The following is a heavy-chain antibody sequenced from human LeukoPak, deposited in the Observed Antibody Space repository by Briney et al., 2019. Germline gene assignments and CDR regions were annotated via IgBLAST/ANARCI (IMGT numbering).Heavy chain of an antibody. CDR2: INHSGST. V-gene: IGHV4-34*01. J-gene: IGHJ6*03. D-gene: IGHD3-16*02. Sequence: SETLSLTCAVYGGSFSGYYWSWIRQPPGKGLEWIGEINHSGSTNYNPSLKSRVTISVDTSKNQFSLKLSSVTAADTAVYYCARLPPVWGSYRSTHYYYYYYMDVWGKGTTVTVSS. CDR3: ARLPPVWGSYRSTHYYYYYYMDV. CDR1: GGSFSGYY.